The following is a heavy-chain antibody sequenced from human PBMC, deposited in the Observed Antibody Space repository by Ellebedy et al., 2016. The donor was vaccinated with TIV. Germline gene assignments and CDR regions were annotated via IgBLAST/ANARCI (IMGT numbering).Heavy chain of an antibody. V-gene: IGHV3-64D*06. CDR1: GFTFSHLS. D-gene: IGHD2-21*01. Sequence: GESLKISCSASGFTFSHLSMHWVRQAPGKGLELVSTISDNGKSTFYTDSVKGRFIIYRDNSKNTLFLQMSSPRAEDTAVYYCVRDLWGFDYWGQGALVIVSS. CDR2: ISDNGKST. CDR3: VRDLWGFDY. J-gene: IGHJ4*02.